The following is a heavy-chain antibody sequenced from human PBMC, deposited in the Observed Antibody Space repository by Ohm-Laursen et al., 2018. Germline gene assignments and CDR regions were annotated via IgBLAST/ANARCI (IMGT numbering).Heavy chain of an antibody. J-gene: IGHJ5*02. V-gene: IGHV4-31*03. D-gene: IGHD1-14*01. CDR2: IYYSGST. CDR1: GGSVSSDYY. Sequence: SQTLSLPCTVSGGSVSSDYYWSWIRQHPGKGLEWIGFIYYSGSTYYNPSLKSRATISLDASKNQFSLKLSSVTAADTAVYYCATVVNHKFDPWGQGALVTVSS. CDR3: ATVVNHKFDP.